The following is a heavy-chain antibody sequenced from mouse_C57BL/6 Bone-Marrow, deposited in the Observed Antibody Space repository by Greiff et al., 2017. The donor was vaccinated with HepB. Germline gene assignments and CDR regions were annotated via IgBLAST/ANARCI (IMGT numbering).Heavy chain of an antibody. CDR1: GFTFSSYT. Sequence: EVQGVESGGGLVKPGGSLKLSCAASGFTFSSYTMSWVRQTPEKRLEWVATISGGGGNTYYPDSVKGRFTISRDNAKNTLYLQMSSLRSEDTALYYCARSYGPSAMDYWGQGTSVTVSS. J-gene: IGHJ4*01. V-gene: IGHV5-9*01. D-gene: IGHD1-1*02. CDR3: ARSYGPSAMDY. CDR2: ISGGGGNT.